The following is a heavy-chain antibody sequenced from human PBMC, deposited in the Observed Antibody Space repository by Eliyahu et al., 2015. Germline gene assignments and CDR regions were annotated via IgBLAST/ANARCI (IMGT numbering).Heavy chain of an antibody. V-gene: IGHV3-33*01. J-gene: IGHJ6*02. CDR3: ARDGPSECSSTSCHNPDELYYYYGMDV. D-gene: IGHD2-2*01. CDR1: SYG. CDR2: IWYDGSNK. Sequence: SYGMHWVRQAPGKGLEWVAVIWYDGSNKYYADSVKGRFTISRDNSKNTLYLQMNSLRAEDTAVYYCARDGPSECSSTSCHNPDELYYYYGMDVRGQGTTVTVSS.